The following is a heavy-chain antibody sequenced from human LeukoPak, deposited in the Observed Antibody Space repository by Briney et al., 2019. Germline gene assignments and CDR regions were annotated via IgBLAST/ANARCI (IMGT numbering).Heavy chain of an antibody. CDR3: ARSGGSGYKHFDP. CDR2: ISSSSSYI. J-gene: IGHJ5*02. V-gene: IGHV3-21*01. D-gene: IGHD1-1*01. CDR1: GFTFSSYS. Sequence: GGSLRLSCAASGFTFSSYSMNWVRQAPGKGLEWVSSISSSSSYIYYADSVKGRFTISRDNAKNSLYLQMNSLRAEDTAVYYCARSGGSGYKHFDPWGQGTLVTVSS.